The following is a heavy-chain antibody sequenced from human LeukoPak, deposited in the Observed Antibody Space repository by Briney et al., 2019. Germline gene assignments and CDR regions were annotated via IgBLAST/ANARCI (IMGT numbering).Heavy chain of an antibody. CDR2: INWSCGST. CDR3: ARAPITSPFYFDY. V-gene: IGHV3-20*04. D-gene: IGHD2-2*01. Sequence: PGGSLRLSCTASGFPFDEHGMSWLRQFPGKGLEFVSGINWSCGSTGYADPLRCLFTISRDNAKNSLYLQMDSLRAEDTALYYCARAPITSPFYFDYWGQGTLVTVSS. J-gene: IGHJ4*02. CDR1: GFPFDEHG.